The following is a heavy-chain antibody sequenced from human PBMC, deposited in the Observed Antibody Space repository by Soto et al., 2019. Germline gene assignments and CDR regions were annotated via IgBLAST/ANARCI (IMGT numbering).Heavy chain of an antibody. V-gene: IGHV4-31*03. CDR3: ARARIVKQPRPTPPPLQFDF. Sequence: PSETLSLTCTVSGGSISSGGYYWSWIRQHPGKGLEWIGYIYYSGSTYYNPSLKSRVAISLGGSANQFSLTLTSVTAADTAIYFCARARIVKQPRPTPPPLQFDFWGQGALVTVSS. J-gene: IGHJ4*02. CDR2: IYYSGST. CDR1: GGSISSGGYY. D-gene: IGHD2-15*01.